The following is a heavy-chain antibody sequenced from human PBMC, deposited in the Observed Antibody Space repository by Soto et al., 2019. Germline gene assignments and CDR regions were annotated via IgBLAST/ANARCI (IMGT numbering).Heavy chain of an antibody. CDR2: IYWDDDR. CDR1: GFSLSTSGVG. Sequence: QITLKESGPTLVKPTQTLTLTCTFSGFSLSTSGVGVGWFRQPPGKALEWLALIYWDDDRRYSPSLKSRLTSARDTAREHGVLALAYMDAVDTATYFCAHKKVARVHDAFDFWGQGTLVTVSS. CDR3: AHKKVARVHDAFDF. J-gene: IGHJ3*01. V-gene: IGHV2-5*02. D-gene: IGHD5-12*01.